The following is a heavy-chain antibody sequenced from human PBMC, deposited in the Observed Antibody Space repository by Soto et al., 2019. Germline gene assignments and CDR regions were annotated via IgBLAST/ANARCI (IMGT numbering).Heavy chain of an antibody. CDR2: IWYDESNK. D-gene: IGHD3-3*01. CDR1: GFTFSSYG. CDR3: ARGPESLDSLTAFDI. V-gene: IGHV3-33*01. J-gene: IGHJ3*02. Sequence: QVQLVESGGGVVQPGRSLRLSCAASGFTFSSYGMHWVRQAPGKGLEWVAVIWYDESNKYYADSVKGRFTISRDNSKNTLYLQMNSLRAEDTAVYYCARGPESLDSLTAFDIWGQGTMVTVSS.